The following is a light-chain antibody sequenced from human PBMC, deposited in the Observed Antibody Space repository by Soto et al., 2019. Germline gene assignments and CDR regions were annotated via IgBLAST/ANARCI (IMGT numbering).Light chain of an antibody. CDR2: SNN. J-gene: IGLJ1*01. CDR1: SSHIGSNT. CDR3: AAWDDSLNGRYV. V-gene: IGLV1-44*01. Sequence: QSVLTQPPSASGTPGQRVIISCSGSSSHIGSNTVNWYQQLPGTAPKPLIYSNNQRPSGVPDRFSGSKSGTSASLAISGLQSEDEADYYCAAWDDSLNGRYVFGTGTKVTVL.